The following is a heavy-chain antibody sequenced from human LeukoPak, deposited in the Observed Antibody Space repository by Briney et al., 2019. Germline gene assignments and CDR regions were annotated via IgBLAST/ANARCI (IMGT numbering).Heavy chain of an antibody. CDR3: ARGRGSGWYDAFDI. D-gene: IGHD6-19*01. V-gene: IGHV3-33*01. Sequence: GRSLRLSCAASGFTFSSHGMHWVRQAPGKGLEWVAVIWYDGSNKFYADSVRGRFTISRDNSKNTLYVQMNSLRAEDTAVYYCARGRGSGWYDAFDIWGQGTM. CDR1: GFTFSSHG. J-gene: IGHJ3*02. CDR2: IWYDGSNK.